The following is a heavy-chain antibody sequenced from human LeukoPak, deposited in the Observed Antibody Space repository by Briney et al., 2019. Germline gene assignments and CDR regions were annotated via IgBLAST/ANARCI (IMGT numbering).Heavy chain of an antibody. CDR3: ARISGSYHFDY. Sequence: GGSLRLSCAASGFTFCSYEMNWVRQTPGKGLEWVSYVTSSGDSNTYYADSVKGRFTISRDNAKNSLYLQMNSLRAEDTAVYYCARISGSYHFDYWGQGTLVTVSS. V-gene: IGHV3-48*03. CDR1: GFTFCSYE. J-gene: IGHJ4*02. CDR2: VTSSGDSNT. D-gene: IGHD1-26*01.